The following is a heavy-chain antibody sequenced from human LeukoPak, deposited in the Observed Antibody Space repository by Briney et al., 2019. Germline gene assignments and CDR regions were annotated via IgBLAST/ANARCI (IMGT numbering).Heavy chain of an antibody. CDR2: MSGSGDGT. CDR3: AKMMGQRLYDYCMDV. V-gene: IGHV3-23*01. J-gene: IGHJ6*03. CDR1: GFAFSNFA. D-gene: IGHD3-16*01. Sequence: GGSLRLSCAASGFAFSNFAMSWVRQAPGKGLEWVSAMSGSGDGTYYADSVKGRFTISRDNSKNTLYLQMNSLRAEDTAVYYCAKMMGQRLYDYCMDVWGKGNTVTVSS.